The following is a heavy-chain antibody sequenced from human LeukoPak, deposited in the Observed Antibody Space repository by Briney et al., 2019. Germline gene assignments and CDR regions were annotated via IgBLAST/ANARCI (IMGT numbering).Heavy chain of an antibody. CDR2: ISAYNGKQ. CDR1: VYTFTNYG. CDR3: ARGGVDCSGGSGPISWFDP. Sequence: GASVTVSYMSSVYTFTNYGISWVRPAPGQGRAGMGWISAYNGKQNYAHKLQGRVTITTDTSTNTASMYLRGLSSADTAGYYCARGGVDCSGGSGPISWFDPWGQGTLVTVSS. J-gene: IGHJ5*02. V-gene: IGHV1-18*01. D-gene: IGHD2-15*01.